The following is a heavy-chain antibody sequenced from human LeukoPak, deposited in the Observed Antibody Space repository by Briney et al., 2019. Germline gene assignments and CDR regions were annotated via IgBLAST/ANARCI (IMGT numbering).Heavy chain of an antibody. D-gene: IGHD3-22*01. Sequence: GGSLRLSCAASGFTFSSYAMNWVRQAPGKGLEWVSYISSSGSTIYYADSVKGRFTISRDNAKNSLYLQMNSLRAEDTAVYYCARLRGGGSGYYYDAFDIWGQGTMVTVSS. CDR1: GFTFSSYA. CDR3: ARLRGGGSGYYYDAFDI. J-gene: IGHJ3*02. V-gene: IGHV3-48*03. CDR2: ISSSGSTI.